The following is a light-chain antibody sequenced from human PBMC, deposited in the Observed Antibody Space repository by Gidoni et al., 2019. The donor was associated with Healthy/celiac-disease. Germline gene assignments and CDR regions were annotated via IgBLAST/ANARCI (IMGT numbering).Light chain of an antibody. Sequence: EIVLTQSPATLSLSPGERATLSCRASQRVSSYLAWYQQKPGQAPRLLIYDASNRATGIPARFSGSGSGTDFTLTISSLEPEDFAVYYCQQRSNWPPALTCGGGTKVEIK. J-gene: IGKJ4*01. CDR2: DAS. CDR1: QRVSSY. V-gene: IGKV3-11*01. CDR3: QQRSNWPPALT.